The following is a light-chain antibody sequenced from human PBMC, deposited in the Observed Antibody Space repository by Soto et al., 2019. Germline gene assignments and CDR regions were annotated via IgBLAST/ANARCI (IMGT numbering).Light chain of an antibody. CDR2: DAS. V-gene: IGKV3-11*01. J-gene: IGKJ5*01. CDR3: QQRSNWPPT. CDR1: QSVSSY. Sequence: EIVLTQSPATLSLSPGERATLSCRASQSVSSYLAWYQQKPGQAPRLLIYDASNRATGIPARFSGSGSGTDFTLTISSLEPEDFAVYYCQQRSNWPPTFGQGKRVVIK.